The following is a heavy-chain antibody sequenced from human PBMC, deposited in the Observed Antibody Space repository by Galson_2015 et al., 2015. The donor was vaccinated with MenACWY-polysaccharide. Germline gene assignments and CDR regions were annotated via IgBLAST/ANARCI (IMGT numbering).Heavy chain of an antibody. V-gene: IGHV1-18*01. CDR3: ARTAPYGSGSYYKLDY. CDR1: GYTFTSYG. J-gene: IGHJ4*02. CDR2: ISAYSGNT. Sequence: QSGAEVKKPGASVKVSCTASGYTFTSYGISWVRQAPGQGLEWMGWISAYSGNTNYAQKLQGRVTMTTDTSTSTACMELRSLRSDDTAVYYCARTAPYGSGSYYKLDYWGQGTLVTVSS. D-gene: IGHD3-10*01.